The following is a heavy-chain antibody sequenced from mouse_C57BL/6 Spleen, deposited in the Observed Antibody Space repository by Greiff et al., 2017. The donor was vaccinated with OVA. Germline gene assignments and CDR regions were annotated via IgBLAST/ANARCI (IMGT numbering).Heavy chain of an antibody. CDR2: ISNLAYSI. V-gene: IGHV5-15*01. CDR1: GFTFSDYG. CDR3: ARQGTDWYFDV. Sequence: EVQLVESGGGLVQPGGSLKLSCAASGFTFSDYGMAWVRQAPRKGPEWVAFISNLAYSIYYADTVTGRFTISRENAKNTLYLEMSSLRSEDTAMYYCARQGTDWYFDVWGTGTTVTVSS. J-gene: IGHJ1*03.